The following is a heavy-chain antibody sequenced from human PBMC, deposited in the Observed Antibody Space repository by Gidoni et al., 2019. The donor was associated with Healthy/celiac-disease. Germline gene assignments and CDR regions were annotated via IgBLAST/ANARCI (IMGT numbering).Heavy chain of an antibody. CDR1: GFTFSSYS. V-gene: IGHV3-48*02. Sequence: EVQLVESGGGLVQPGGSLRLSCAASGFTFSSYSMNWVRPAPGKGLEWVSYISSSSSTIYYADSVKGRFTISRDNAKNSLYLQMNSLRDEDTAVYYCARDLEIVVVVAAIPDYWGQGTLVTVSS. CDR3: ARDLEIVVVVAAIPDY. CDR2: ISSSSSTI. D-gene: IGHD2-15*01. J-gene: IGHJ4*02.